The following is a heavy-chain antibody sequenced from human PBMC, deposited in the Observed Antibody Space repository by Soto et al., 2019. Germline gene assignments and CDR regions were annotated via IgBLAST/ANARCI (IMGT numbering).Heavy chain of an antibody. CDR1: GYTFTNYW. D-gene: IGHD2-15*01. Sequence: LGESLKISCEGSGYTFTNYWIAWVRQMPGKGLEWMGIIYPGDSDTRYSPSFQGQVTMSADTSINTASLQWNSLKASDTAIYYCARRGFCSGGNCFSHAFDIWGQGTMVTVSS. CDR3: ARRGFCSGGNCFSHAFDI. V-gene: IGHV5-51*01. CDR2: IYPGDSDT. J-gene: IGHJ3*02.